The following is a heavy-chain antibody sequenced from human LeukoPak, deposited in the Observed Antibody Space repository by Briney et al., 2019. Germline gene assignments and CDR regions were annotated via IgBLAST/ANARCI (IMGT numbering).Heavy chain of an antibody. CDR1: RGSISSYY. V-gene: IGHV4-59*01. J-gene: IGHJ4*02. D-gene: IGHD2-8*01. CDR3: ARGTNDFPFDY. CDR2: IYYSGST. Sequence: SETLSLTCSVSRGSISSYYWSWIRQPPGKGLEWIGYIYYSGSTNYNPSLKSRVTISVDTSKNQFSLKLSSVTAADTAVYYCARGTNDFPFDYWGQGTLVTVSS.